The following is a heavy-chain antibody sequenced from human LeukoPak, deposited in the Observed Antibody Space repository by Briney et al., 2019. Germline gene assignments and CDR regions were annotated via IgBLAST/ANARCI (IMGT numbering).Heavy chain of an antibody. Sequence: GGSLRLSCAASGFIFSSYSMNWVRQAPGKGLEWVSSISSSSTYIYYADSVKGRFTISRDNAKNSLYLQMNSLRAEDTAVYYCAELGITMIGGVWGKGTTVTISS. D-gene: IGHD3-10*02. CDR1: GFIFSSYS. V-gene: IGHV3-21*01. CDR3: AELGITMIGGV. J-gene: IGHJ6*04. CDR2: ISSSSTYI.